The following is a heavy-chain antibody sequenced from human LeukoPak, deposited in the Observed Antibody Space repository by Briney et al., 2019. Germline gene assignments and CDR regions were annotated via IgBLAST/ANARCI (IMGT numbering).Heavy chain of an antibody. V-gene: IGHV1-69*13. CDR3: ARHSPAKPYYDSSAYSPFDY. CDR1: GGTFSSYA. CDR2: IIPMFGTA. J-gene: IGHJ4*02. Sequence: SVKVSCKASGGTFSSYAWVRQAPGQGLEWMGGIIPMFGTAKYAQKFQGRVTITADESTSTAYMELSSLRSEDTAVYYCARHSPAKPYYDSSAYSPFDYRGQGTLVTVSS. D-gene: IGHD3-22*01.